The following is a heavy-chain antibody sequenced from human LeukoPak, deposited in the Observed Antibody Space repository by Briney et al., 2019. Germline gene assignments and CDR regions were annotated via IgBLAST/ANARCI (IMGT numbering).Heavy chain of an antibody. CDR1: GFTFSSYA. CDR2: ISGGHST. J-gene: IGHJ4*02. Sequence: GGSLRLSCAASGFTFSSYAMSWVRQAPGKGLEWVSAISGGHSTYYSDSVKGRFTISRDNSKGTLYLQMNSLRAEDTAVYYCVKDGSWAPNYFDYWGQGTLVTVSS. V-gene: IGHV3-23*01. D-gene: IGHD1-26*01. CDR3: VKDGSWAPNYFDY.